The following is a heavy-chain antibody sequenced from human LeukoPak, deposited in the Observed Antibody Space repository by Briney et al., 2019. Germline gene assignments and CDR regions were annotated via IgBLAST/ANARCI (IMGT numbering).Heavy chain of an antibody. J-gene: IGHJ4*02. CDR2: IYYSGST. CDR1: GGSISSSSYY. CDR3: ARRKPGYSSGWYFDY. Sequence: NPSETLSLTCTVSGGSISSSSYYWGWIRQPPGKGLEWIGYIYYSGSTNYNPSLKSRVTISVDTSKNQFSLKLSSVAAADTAVYYCARRKPGYSSGWYFDYWGQGTLVTVSS. V-gene: IGHV4-61*05. D-gene: IGHD6-19*01.